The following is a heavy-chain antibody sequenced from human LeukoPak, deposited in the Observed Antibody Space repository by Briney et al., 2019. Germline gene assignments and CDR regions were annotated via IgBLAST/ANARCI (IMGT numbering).Heavy chain of an antibody. CDR1: GGSISSSSYY. V-gene: IGHV4-39*01. J-gene: IGHJ4*02. CDR2: IYYSGST. Sequence: SETLSLTCTVSGGSISSSSYYWGWIRQPPGKGLEWIGSIYYSGSTYYNPSLKSRVTISVDTSKNQFSLKLSSVTAADTAVYYCARHKWERWLQFGAFDYWGQGTLVTVSS. CDR3: ARHKWERWLQFGAFDY. D-gene: IGHD5-24*01.